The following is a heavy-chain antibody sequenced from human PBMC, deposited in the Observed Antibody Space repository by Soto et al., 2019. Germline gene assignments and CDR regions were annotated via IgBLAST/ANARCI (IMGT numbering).Heavy chain of an antibody. CDR1: GGTFSSFG. Sequence: QVQLVQSGAEVKKPGSSVKVSRKASGGTFSSFGFNWVRQAPGQGLEWMGGIIPLFGTANYAEKFQGRVTISADEGTRTASMELIGLRSEDTAIYYCARDRSMDGYNSRSFDYWGQGTLVTVS. J-gene: IGHJ4*02. V-gene: IGHV1-69*01. CDR3: ARDRSMDGYNSRSFDY. CDR2: IIPLFGTA. D-gene: IGHD5-12*01.